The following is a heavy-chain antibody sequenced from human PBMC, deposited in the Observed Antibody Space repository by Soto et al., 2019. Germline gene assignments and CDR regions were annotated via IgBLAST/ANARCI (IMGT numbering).Heavy chain of an antibody. CDR2: IIPIFGTA. D-gene: IGHD2-8*01. CDR1: GGTFSSYA. CDR3: ARDRGPGYCTNGVCYTDLYYYYGMDV. Sequence: SVKVSCKASGGTFSSYAISWVRQAPGQGLEWMGGIIPIFGTANYAQKFQGRVTITADESTSTAYMELSSLRSEDTAVYYCARDRGPGYCTNGVCYTDLYYYYGMDVWGQGTTVTVSS. V-gene: IGHV1-69*13. J-gene: IGHJ6*02.